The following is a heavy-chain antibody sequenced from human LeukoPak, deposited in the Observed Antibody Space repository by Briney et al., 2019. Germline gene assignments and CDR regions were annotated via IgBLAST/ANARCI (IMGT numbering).Heavy chain of an antibody. V-gene: IGHV3-9*01. CDR2: ISWNSGSI. Sequence: GGSLRLSCAASGFTFDDYAMHWVRQAPGKGLEWVSGISWNSGSIGYADSVKGRFTISRDNAKNSLYLQMNSLRAEDTALYYCAKGPYGSGSYYTSLGQGTLVTVSS. J-gene: IGHJ5*02. CDR1: GFTFDDYA. D-gene: IGHD3-10*01. CDR3: AKGPYGSGSYYTS.